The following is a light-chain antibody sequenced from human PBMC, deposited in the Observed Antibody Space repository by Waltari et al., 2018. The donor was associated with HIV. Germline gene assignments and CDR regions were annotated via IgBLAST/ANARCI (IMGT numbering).Light chain of an antibody. V-gene: IGLV3-1*01. J-gene: IGLJ1*01. CDR2: QDN. Sequence: SYELIQPPSVSVSPGPTATITCSGDKLGDKYVCWYQQKQGQSPVLVVYQDNKRPSGIPERFSGSNSGNTATLTINGTQAVDEGDYYCQAWDTSTGVFGAGTKVSVL. CDR1: KLGDKY. CDR3: QAWDTSTGV.